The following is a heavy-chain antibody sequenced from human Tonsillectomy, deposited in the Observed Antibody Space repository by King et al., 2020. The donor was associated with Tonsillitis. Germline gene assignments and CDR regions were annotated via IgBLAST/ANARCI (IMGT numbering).Heavy chain of an antibody. CDR2: IRYDGDDK. V-gene: IGHV3-30*02. CDR1: GFTFSTYG. D-gene: IGHD3-10*01. Sequence: VQLVQSGGGVVQPGESLRLSCAASGFTFSTYGMHWVRQAPGKGLEWVALIRYDGDDKYYADSVKGRFTISRDISKNTLYLQMHSLRAEDTALYYCAKDTVRGSGTYAIRSYYNVRDVWGHGTTVTVS. J-gene: IGHJ6*02. CDR3: AKDTVRGSGTYAIRSYYNVRDV.